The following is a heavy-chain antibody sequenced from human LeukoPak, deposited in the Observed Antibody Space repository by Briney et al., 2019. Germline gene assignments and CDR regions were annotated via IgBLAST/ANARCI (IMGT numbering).Heavy chain of an antibody. CDR3: ARAAAAIRGWFDP. J-gene: IGHJ5*02. Sequence: GGSLRLSCAASGFTFSGYSMNWVRQAPGKGLEWVSSLSRTSSYIYYADSVKGRFTISRDDAKNSLYLQMNSLRAEDTAVYYCARAAAAIRGWFDPWGQGTLVTVSS. CDR2: LSRTSSYI. V-gene: IGHV3-21*04. CDR1: GFTFSGYS. D-gene: IGHD6-13*01.